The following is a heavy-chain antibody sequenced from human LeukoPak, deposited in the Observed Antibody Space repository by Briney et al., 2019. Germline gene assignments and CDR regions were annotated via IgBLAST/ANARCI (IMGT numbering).Heavy chain of an antibody. CDR1: GGSISSGAYY. CDR3: ARLNCSGGSCYSVDH. V-gene: IGHV4-31*03. Sequence: SETLSLTCTVSGGSISSGAYYWSWIRQHPGKGLEWIGYIYYSGSTYYNPSLKSRVTISVDTYKNQFSLKLSSATAADTAVYYCARLNCSGGSCYSVDHWGQGTLVTVSS. D-gene: IGHD2-15*01. CDR2: IYYSGST. J-gene: IGHJ5*02.